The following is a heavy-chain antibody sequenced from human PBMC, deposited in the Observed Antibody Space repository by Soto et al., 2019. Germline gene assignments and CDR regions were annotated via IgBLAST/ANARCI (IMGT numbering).Heavy chain of an antibody. CDR3: ARTIYCSGGSCYRFDP. V-gene: IGHV4-39*01. CDR1: GGSISSSSYY. CDR2: IYYSGNT. J-gene: IGHJ5*02. D-gene: IGHD2-15*01. Sequence: QLQLQESGPGLVKPSETLSLTCTVSGGSISSSSYYWGWIRQPPGKGPEWIGSIYYSGNTHYNPSRAGRFTISVDTAKNQFSRKLRSVTAADTAVYYCARTIYCSGGSCYRFDPWGQGTLVTVSS.